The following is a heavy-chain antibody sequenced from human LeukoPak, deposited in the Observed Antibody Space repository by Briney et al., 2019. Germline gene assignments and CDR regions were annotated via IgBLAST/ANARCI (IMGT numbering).Heavy chain of an antibody. CDR3: ARETGLRPNFDY. J-gene: IGHJ4*02. CDR1: GYTFTSYG. D-gene: IGHD5-12*01. CDR2: INPNSGGT. V-gene: IGHV1-2*02. Sequence: ASVKVSCKASGYTFTSYGISWVRQAPGQGLEWMGWINPNSGGTNYAQKFQGRVTMTRDTSISTAYMELSRLRSDDTAVYYCARETGLRPNFDYWGQGTLVTVSS.